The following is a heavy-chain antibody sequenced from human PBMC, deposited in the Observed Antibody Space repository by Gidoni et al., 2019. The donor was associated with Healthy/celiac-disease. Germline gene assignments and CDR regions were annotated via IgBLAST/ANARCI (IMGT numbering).Heavy chain of an antibody. D-gene: IGHD6-19*01. J-gene: IGHJ4*02. CDR2: ISYDGSNK. CDR3: ARATVAGTSRYFDY. CDR1: GFTFRSYA. Sequence: QVQLVESGGGVVQPGRSLSLSCAASGFTFRSYAMHWVSQAAGKGLEWVAVISYDGSNKYYAYSVKGRFTISRDNSKNTLYLQMNSLRAEDTAVYYCARATVAGTSRYFDYWGQGTLVTVSS. V-gene: IGHV3-30-3*01.